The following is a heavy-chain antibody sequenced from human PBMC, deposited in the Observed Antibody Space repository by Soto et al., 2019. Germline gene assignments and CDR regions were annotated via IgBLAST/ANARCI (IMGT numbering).Heavy chain of an antibody. CDR3: VRIGGGSPGDY. CDR1: GGSITRGGYY. D-gene: IGHD3-10*01. Sequence: SETLSLTCTVSGGSITRGGYYWSCIRQHPGKGLEWIGYIYNSGTTYYNPPLKSRVTISVDTSKNQFSLKLTSVTAEDTAVYYCVRIGGGSPGDYWGQGTLVTVSS. V-gene: IGHV4-31*03. CDR2: IYNSGTT. J-gene: IGHJ4*02.